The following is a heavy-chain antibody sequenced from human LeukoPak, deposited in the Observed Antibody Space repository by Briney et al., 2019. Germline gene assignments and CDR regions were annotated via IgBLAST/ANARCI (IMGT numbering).Heavy chain of an antibody. J-gene: IGHJ6*03. CDR1: GDSISSGYY. CDR3: ASGATETLGYCSGGSCYDYYYYYMDA. D-gene: IGHD2-15*01. CDR2: IYHSGIT. Sequence: PSETLSLTCTVSGDSISSGYYWGWIRQPPGKGLECIGHIYHSGITFYNPSLKSRVTMSVDTSKNQFSLKLSSVTAADTAVYYCASGATETLGYCSGGSCYDYYYYYMDAWGKGTTVTISS. V-gene: IGHV4-38-2*02.